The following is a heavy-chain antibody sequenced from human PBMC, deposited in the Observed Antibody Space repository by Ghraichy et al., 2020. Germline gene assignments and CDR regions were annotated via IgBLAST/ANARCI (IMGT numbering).Heavy chain of an antibody. CDR2: IKPDDSEK. CDR1: GLSFTRYW. CDR3: ATRYCITTSCFTGTQYFFEY. J-gene: IGHJ4*01. D-gene: IGHD2-2*02. Sequence: GGSLRLSCGVSGLSFTRYWMTWVRQAPGQGLEWVANIKPDDSEKYYVDSVKGRFTISRDNAKNLFYLQMNSLRAEDTAVYYCATRYCITTSCFTGTQYFFEYWGHGTLVTVAS. V-gene: IGHV3-7*01.